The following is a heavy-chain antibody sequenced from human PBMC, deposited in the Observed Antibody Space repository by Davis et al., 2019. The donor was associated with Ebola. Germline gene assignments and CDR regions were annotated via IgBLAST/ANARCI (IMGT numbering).Heavy chain of an antibody. CDR2: IRSKANSYAT. J-gene: IGHJ4*02. D-gene: IGHD6-13*01. Sequence: GESLKISCAASGFTFSGSAMHWVRQASGKGLEWVGRIRSKANSYATAYAASVKGRFTISRDDSKNTAYLQMNSLKTEDTAVYYCTAAAGIFDYWAREPWSPSPQ. CDR3: TAAAGIFDY. CDR1: GFTFSGSA. V-gene: IGHV3-73*01.